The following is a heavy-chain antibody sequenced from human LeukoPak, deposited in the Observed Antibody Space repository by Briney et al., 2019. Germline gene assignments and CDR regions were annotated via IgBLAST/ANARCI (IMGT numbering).Heavy chain of an antibody. Sequence: GGSLRLSCEASGFTFSSYWMSWVRQAPGKGLEWVANIRDDGGEIYYVDSVKVRFTISRDNAKSSLFLQMNSLRAEDAAVYYCARDKPRGSYYGSIFDSWGQGTLVTVSS. CDR2: IRDDGGEI. J-gene: IGHJ4*02. CDR1: GFTFSSYW. V-gene: IGHV3-7*01. D-gene: IGHD1-26*01. CDR3: ARDKPRGSYYGSIFDS.